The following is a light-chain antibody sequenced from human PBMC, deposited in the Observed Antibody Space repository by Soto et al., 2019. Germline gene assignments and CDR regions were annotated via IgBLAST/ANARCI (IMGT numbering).Light chain of an antibody. V-gene: IGKV3-15*01. J-gene: IGKJ4*01. Sequence: EIVMTQSPATLSVSPGERATLSCRASQSVSSNLAWYQQKPGQAPRLLIYGASTRATGIPARFSGSGSGTEFTLTICSLQSSDFAVYYCQQYTNWPLTFGGGTKVEIK. CDR3: QQYTNWPLT. CDR2: GAS. CDR1: QSVSSN.